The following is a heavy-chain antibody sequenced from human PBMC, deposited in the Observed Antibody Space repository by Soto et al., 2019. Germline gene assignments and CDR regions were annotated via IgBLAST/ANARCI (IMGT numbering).Heavy chain of an antibody. V-gene: IGHV4-30-4*01. J-gene: IGHJ6*02. D-gene: IGHD1-1*01. CDR3: ARDLWVEPELYYYGMDV. CDR2: IFYSGTT. CDR1: GDSISSADYY. Sequence: SETLSLTCTVSGDSISSADYYWSWVRQTPGKGLEWIGHIFYSGTTYYNPSLKSRLTISVDTSKNHFSLRLTSVTAADTAVYYCARDLWVEPELYYYGMDVWGQGTTVTVSS.